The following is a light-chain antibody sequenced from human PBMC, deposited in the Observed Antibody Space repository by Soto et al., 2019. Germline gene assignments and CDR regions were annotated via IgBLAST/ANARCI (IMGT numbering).Light chain of an antibody. CDR3: QSYDSSLSGWV. CDR1: SSNIGAGYD. CDR2: GNS. J-gene: IGLJ7*01. Sequence: QSALTQPPSVSGAPGQRVTISCTGSSSNIGAGYDVHWYQQLPGTAPKLLIYGNSNRPSGVPDRFSGSKSGTSASLAITGLQAEDEADYYCQSYDSSLSGWVFGGDTQLTVL. V-gene: IGLV1-40*01.